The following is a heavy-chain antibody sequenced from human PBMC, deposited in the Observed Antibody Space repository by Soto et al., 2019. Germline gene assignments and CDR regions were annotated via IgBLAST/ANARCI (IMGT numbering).Heavy chain of an antibody. Sequence: EVQLVESGGGLVQPGGSLRLSCAASGFTFSRYWMNWVRQAPGKGLVWVSRINGDGSNTNYADSVKGRFTISKDNAKKTVYLQMTSLRAEVTAVFYCAKGCDDHGGYCRYGGQGTLVTVSS. CDR3: AKGCDDHGGYCRY. CDR1: GFTFSRYW. CDR2: INGDGSNT. D-gene: IGHD2-21*01. J-gene: IGHJ4*02. V-gene: IGHV3-74*02.